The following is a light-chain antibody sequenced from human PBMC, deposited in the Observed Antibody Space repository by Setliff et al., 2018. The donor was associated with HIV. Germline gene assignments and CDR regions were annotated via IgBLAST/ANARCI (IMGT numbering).Light chain of an antibody. CDR2: EVN. CDR3: SSKTSTTAYV. V-gene: IGLV2-14*01. J-gene: IGLJ1*01. CDR1: SSDVGAYNY. Sequence: QSVLTQPASVSGSPGQSIAISCTGTSSDVGAYNYVSWYQQHPGKVPKLMIYEVNNRPSGVSNRFSGSKSGNRASLTISGLQAEDEADYYCSSKTSTTAYVFGTGTKVTVL.